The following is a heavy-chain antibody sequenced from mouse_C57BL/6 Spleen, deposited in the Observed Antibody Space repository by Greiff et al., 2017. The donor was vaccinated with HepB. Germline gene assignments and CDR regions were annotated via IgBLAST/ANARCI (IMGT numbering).Heavy chain of an antibody. J-gene: IGHJ2*01. V-gene: IGHV1-7*01. CDR3: YEDSAVYYCARGHPFDY. Sequence: QVQLQQSGPELARPWASVKISCQAFYTFSRRVHFAIRDTNYWMQWVKQRPGQGLEWIGYINPSSGYTKYNQKFKDKATLTADKSSSTAYMQLSSLTYEDSAVYYCARGHPFDYWGQGTTLTVSS. CDR2: GQGLEWIG. CDR1: YTFSRRVH.